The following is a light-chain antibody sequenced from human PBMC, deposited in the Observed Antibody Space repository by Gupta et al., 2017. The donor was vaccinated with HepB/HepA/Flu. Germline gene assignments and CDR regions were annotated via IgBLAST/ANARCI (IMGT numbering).Light chain of an antibody. CDR2: DVS. CDR1: SSDVGSYNY. J-gene: IGLJ2*01. Sequence: QSALTQPRSVSGSPGQSVTISCTGTSSDVGSYNYVSWYQQHPGKAPKLMISDVSKRPSGVPERFSGSKSGTTASLTISGLQAEDEADYYCCSYAGSYTYGIFGGGTKLTVL. CDR3: CSYAGSYTYGI. V-gene: IGLV2-11*01.